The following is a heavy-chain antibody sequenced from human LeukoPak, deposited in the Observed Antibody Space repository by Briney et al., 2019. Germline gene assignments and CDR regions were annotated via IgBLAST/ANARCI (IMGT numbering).Heavy chain of an antibody. V-gene: IGHV3-23*01. CDR2: ISGSGGST. J-gene: IGHJ4*02. CDR1: GFTFSSYA. D-gene: IGHD5-12*01. Sequence: GGSLRLSCAASGFTFSSYAMSWARQAPGKGLEWVSAISGSGGSTYYADSVKGRFTISRDNSKNTLYLQMNSLRAEDAAVYYCANGGYSGDATQPFDYWGQGSLVTVSS. CDR3: ANGGYSGDATQPFDY.